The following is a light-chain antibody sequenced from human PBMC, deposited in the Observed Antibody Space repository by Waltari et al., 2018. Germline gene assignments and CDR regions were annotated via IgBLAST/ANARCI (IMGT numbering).Light chain of an antibody. CDR3: SSFTSTNTLL. V-gene: IGLV2-14*01. CDR2: EVS. Sequence: QSALTQPASVSGSPGQSITISCTGTSSDIGAYKYVSWYQQYPDKAPKLIIYEVSNRPSGVSNRFSGSKSGNMASLSISGLQAEDESDYYCSSFTSTNTLLFGGGTKLTVL. J-gene: IGLJ3*02. CDR1: SSDIGAYKY.